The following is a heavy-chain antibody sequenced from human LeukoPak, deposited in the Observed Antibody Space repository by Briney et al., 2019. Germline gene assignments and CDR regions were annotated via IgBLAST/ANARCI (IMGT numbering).Heavy chain of an antibody. V-gene: IGHV3-66*01. CDR3: AKLTRGYCDSNACPNWFDP. D-gene: IGHD3-22*01. CDR1: GFTVSSNY. Sequence: PGGSLRLSCAASGFTVSSNYMSWVRQAPGKGLEWVSVIYSGGSTYYADSVKGRFTIPRDNSKNTLYLQMNSLRGEDTAVYYCAKLTRGYCDSNACPNWFDPWGRGTLVTVSS. CDR2: IYSGGST. J-gene: IGHJ5*02.